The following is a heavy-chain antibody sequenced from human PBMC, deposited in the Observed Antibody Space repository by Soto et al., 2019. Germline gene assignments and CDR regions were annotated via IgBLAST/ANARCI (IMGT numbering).Heavy chain of an antibody. CDR2: ITQDGSEK. J-gene: IGHJ4*02. V-gene: IGHV3-7*01. CDR1: GFTFSSYW. Sequence: EVQLVESGGGLVQPGGSLRLSCAASGFTFSSYWMSWVRQAPGKGLEWVANITQDGSEKHYVDSVKGRFTISRDNAKNSLYLQMNSLRAEDTAVYYCARDSGYDYRYFDYWGQGTLVTVSS. CDR3: ARDSGYDYRYFDY. D-gene: IGHD5-12*01.